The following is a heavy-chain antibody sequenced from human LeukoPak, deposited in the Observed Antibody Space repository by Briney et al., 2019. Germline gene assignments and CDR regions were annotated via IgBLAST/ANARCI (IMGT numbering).Heavy chain of an antibody. Sequence: PGGSLRLSCAASGLTFSSYAMSWVRQAPGKGLEWVSAISGSGGSTYYADSVKGRFTISRDNSKNTLYLQMNSLRAEDTAVYYCAKDQRHDYSNWFDPWGQGTLVTVSS. D-gene: IGHD4-11*01. J-gene: IGHJ5*02. CDR1: GLTFSSYA. CDR2: ISGSGGST. CDR3: AKDQRHDYSNWFDP. V-gene: IGHV3-23*01.